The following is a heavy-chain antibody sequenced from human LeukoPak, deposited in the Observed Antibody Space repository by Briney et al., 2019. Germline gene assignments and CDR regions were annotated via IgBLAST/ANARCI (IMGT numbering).Heavy chain of an antibody. CDR2: ISSSGSTI. V-gene: IGHV3-48*03. Sequence: PGGSLRLSCAASGFTFSSYEMNWVRQAPGKGLEWVSYISSSGSTIYYADSVKGRFTISRDNAKNSLYLQMNSLRAEDTAVYYCARERGAEVPAARTFAFDIWGQGTMVTVSS. CDR1: GFTFSSYE. CDR3: ARERGAEVPAARTFAFDI. D-gene: IGHD2-2*01. J-gene: IGHJ3*02.